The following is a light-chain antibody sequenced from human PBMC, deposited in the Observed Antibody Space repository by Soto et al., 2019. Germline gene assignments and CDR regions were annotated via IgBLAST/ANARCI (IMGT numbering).Light chain of an antibody. J-gene: IGLJ1*01. CDR2: SNN. V-gene: IGLV1-47*02. CDR1: SSNIGSNY. CDR3: AAWDGSLNGYV. Sequence: QSVLTQPPSASGTPGQRVTISCSGSSSNIGSNYVYWYQQLPGTAPKLLIYSNNQRPSGVPDRFSGSKSGTSASLAISGLRSEDEADYYCAAWDGSLNGYVFGTGTKVTVL.